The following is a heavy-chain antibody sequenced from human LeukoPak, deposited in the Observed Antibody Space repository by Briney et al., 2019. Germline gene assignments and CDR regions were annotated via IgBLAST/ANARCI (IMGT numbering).Heavy chain of an antibody. CDR3: ASSYSCSGGSCYSPGAFDI. Sequence: SETLSLTCTVSGGSISSYYWSWIRQPPGKGLEWIGYIYYSGSTNYNPSLKSRVTISVDTSKNQFSLKLSPVTAADTAVYYCASSYSCSGGSCYSPGAFDIWGQGTMVTVSS. J-gene: IGHJ3*02. D-gene: IGHD2-15*01. CDR1: GGSISSYY. V-gene: IGHV4-59*01. CDR2: IYYSGST.